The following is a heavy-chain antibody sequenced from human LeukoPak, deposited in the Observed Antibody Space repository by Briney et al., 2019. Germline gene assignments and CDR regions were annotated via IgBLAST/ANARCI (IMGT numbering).Heavy chain of an antibody. J-gene: IGHJ6*03. Sequence: GGSLRLSCAASGFTFSSYGMHWVRQAPGKGLEWVAFMRYDGSNRNYADSVKGRFTISRDNSKNTLYLQMNSLRAEDTAVYYCAKGVKVPLLRSFSYYMDVWGKGTTVTISS. V-gene: IGHV3-30*02. CDR2: MRYDGSNR. CDR1: GFTFSSYG. D-gene: IGHD3-3*01. CDR3: AKGVKVPLLRSFSYYMDV.